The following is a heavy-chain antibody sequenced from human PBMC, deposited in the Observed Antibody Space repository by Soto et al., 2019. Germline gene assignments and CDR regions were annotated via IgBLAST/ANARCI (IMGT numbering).Heavy chain of an antibody. CDR2: IIDSGGTT. Sequence: VGSLRLSCAASGFTFSSCAMGWVRQAPGKGLEWVSDIIDSGGTTDYAAPVKGRFTISRDDSKNTLYLQMNSLKTEDTAVYYCTTGVTSRGMDVWGQGTTVTVSS. CDR1: GFTFSSCA. D-gene: IGHD2-21*02. CDR3: TTGVTSRGMDV. V-gene: IGHV3-23*01. J-gene: IGHJ6*02.